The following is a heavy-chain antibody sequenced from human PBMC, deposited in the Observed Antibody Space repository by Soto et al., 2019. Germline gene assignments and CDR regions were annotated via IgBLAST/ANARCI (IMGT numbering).Heavy chain of an antibody. CDR1: GDTFTDYY. J-gene: IGHJ4*02. Sequence: QVQLMQSGAEVKKPGASVKVSCKASGDTFTDYYIHWVRQAPGQGLEWMGTVNPIGGHTTYAQHFLGRVTMTSDTSTSTLYMELTSLTSDDTAIYYCARGGHVVVVTAALDYWGQGTLVTVSS. CDR2: VNPIGGHT. CDR3: ARGGHVVVVTAALDY. D-gene: IGHD2-21*02. V-gene: IGHV1-46*01.